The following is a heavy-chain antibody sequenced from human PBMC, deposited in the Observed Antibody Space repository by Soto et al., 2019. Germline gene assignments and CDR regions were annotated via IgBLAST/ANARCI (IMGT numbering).Heavy chain of an antibody. CDR3: TALYYGH. V-gene: IGHV3-15*01. CDR1: ELPFANAW. Sequence: EVQLVESGGDLVKPGGSLRLSCAASELPFANAWIRWVRQAPGKGLEWVGRIKSKADGGTTDYAAPVKGRFTISRDESQNTLYLQMNSLKSEDTAVYYCTALYYGHWGQGTLVTVAS. CDR2: IKSKADGGTT. J-gene: IGHJ4*02. D-gene: IGHD4-17*01.